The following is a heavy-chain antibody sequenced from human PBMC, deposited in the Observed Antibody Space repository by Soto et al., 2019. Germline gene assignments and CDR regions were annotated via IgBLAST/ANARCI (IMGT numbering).Heavy chain of an antibody. CDR3: ARDLPGYSSSWYRSYYYYGMDV. D-gene: IGHD6-13*01. V-gene: IGHV4-4*07. Sequence: PSETLSLTCTVSGGSISSYYWSWIRQPAGKGLEWIGRIYTSGSTNYNPSLKSRVTMSVDTSKNQLSLKLSSVTAADTAVYYCARDLPGYSSSWYRSYYYYGMDVWGQGTTVTVSS. CDR2: IYTSGST. CDR1: GGSISSYY. J-gene: IGHJ6*02.